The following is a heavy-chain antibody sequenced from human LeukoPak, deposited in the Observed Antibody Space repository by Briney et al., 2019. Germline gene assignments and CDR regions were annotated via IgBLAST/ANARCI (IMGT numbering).Heavy chain of an antibody. CDR3: ARGGGRIILSPGGAFDI. Sequence: SETLSLTCAVYGGSFSGYYWSWIRQPPGKGLEWIGEINHSGSTNYNPSLKSRVTISVDTSKNQLSLKLSSVTAADTAVYYCARGGGRIILSPGGAFDIWGQGTMVTVSS. CDR2: INHSGST. V-gene: IGHV4-34*01. J-gene: IGHJ3*02. D-gene: IGHD3-16*01. CDR1: GGSFSGYY.